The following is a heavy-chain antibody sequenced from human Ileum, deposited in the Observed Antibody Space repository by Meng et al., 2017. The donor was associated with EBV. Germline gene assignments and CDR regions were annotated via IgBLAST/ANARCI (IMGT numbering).Heavy chain of an antibody. V-gene: IGHV1-3*01. Sequence: QVQLLQSGDEVKKPGASVKLSCKASGYTFSNYAIHWVRQAPGQRPEWMGWINADNGNTKYSQKFQGRVTITRNTPASTVYMDVRSLRSEDTAVYFCARVERGVKFDKWGQGTLVTVFS. D-gene: IGHD2-21*01. CDR1: GYTFSNYA. J-gene: IGHJ4*01. CDR2: INADNGNT. CDR3: ARVERGVKFDK.